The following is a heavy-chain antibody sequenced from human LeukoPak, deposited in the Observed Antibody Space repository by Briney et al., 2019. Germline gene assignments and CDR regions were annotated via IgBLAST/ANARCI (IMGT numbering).Heavy chain of an antibody. CDR2: ISGRGVGT. CDR3: AKRGVVIRVILVGFHKEAYYFDS. J-gene: IGHJ4*02. Sequence: GGSLRLSCAASGFTFSSYAMGWVRQAPGKGLEWVSAISGRGVGTFYADSVRGRFTISRDNSKNTLSLQMNSLRAEDTAVYFCAKRGVVIRVILVGFHKEAYYFDSWGQGALVTVSS. V-gene: IGHV3-23*01. CDR1: GFTFSSYA. D-gene: IGHD3-22*01.